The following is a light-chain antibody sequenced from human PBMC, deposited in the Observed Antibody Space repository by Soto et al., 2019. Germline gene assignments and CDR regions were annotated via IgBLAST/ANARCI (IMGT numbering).Light chain of an antibody. CDR3: QQYGTTPRT. Sequence: EIVLTQSPGTLSLSPGDRATLSCRASQSVSNNYVAWYQQKPGQAPRLLIYGAASRATGIPDRFSGSGSGTDFTLTISRLEPEDFAVHYCQQYGTTPRTFGQGTKVEV. V-gene: IGKV3-20*01. CDR1: QSVSNNY. J-gene: IGKJ1*01. CDR2: GAA.